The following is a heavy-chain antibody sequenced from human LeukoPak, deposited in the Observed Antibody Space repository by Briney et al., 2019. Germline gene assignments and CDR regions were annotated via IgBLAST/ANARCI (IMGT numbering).Heavy chain of an antibody. V-gene: IGHV3-11*01. J-gene: IGHJ6*02. CDR1: GFTFSDYY. CDR3: ARGGAQGMDV. CDR2: ISGVASSI. Sequence: GGSLRLSCAASGFTFSDYYMTWIRQAPGKGLEWVSYISGVASSIYYADSVKGRFTISRDNAKNSVYLQMNSLSVEDTAVYYSARGGAQGMDVWGQGTTVTVSS. D-gene: IGHD1-26*01.